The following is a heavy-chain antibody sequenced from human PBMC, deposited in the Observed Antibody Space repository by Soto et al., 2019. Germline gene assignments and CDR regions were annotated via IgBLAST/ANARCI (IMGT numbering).Heavy chain of an antibody. V-gene: IGHV3-48*01. CDR1: GFTFNNYN. Sequence: EVQLVESGGGLVQPGGSLRLSCAASGFTFNNYNMNWVRQAPGKGLEWVSYISSSTIYYADSVKGRITISRDNAKNSLYQQMNSLRAEDAAVYYCAREGSVWYNWFDPWGQGTLVTVSS. D-gene: IGHD6-19*01. CDR2: ISSSTI. J-gene: IGHJ5*02. CDR3: AREGSVWYNWFDP.